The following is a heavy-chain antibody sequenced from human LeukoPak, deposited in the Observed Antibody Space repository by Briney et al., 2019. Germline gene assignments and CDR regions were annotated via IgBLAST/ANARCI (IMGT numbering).Heavy chain of an antibody. V-gene: IGHV3-23*01. CDR2: ISGSGGST. J-gene: IGHJ4*02. CDR3: AKARGTVVPPFDY. Sequence: QPGGSLRLSCAASRFTFSSYAMGWVRQAPGKGLEWVSGISGSGGSTYYADSVKGRFTISRDNSKNTLYLQMNSLRAEDTAVYYCAKARGTVVPPFDYWGQGTLVTVSS. CDR1: RFTFSSYA. D-gene: IGHD3-22*01.